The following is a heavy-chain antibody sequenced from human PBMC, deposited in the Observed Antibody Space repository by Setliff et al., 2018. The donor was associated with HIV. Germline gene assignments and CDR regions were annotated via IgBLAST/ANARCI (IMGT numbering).Heavy chain of an antibody. CDR2: IQSKTGGGTGTP. D-gene: IGHD2-21*01. Sequence: GGSLRLSCAGSGFTFTDVWVSWVRQAPGKGLGWVGRIQSKTGGGTGTPDYTAPVRGRFTISRDVSGDTVFLQMNSLKTEDTAMYNCVKELAEGGDPWDDGHDRWGPGTVVTGSS. CDR3: VKELAEGGDPWDDGHDR. V-gene: IGHV3-15*01. J-gene: IGHJ3*02. CDR1: GFTFTDVW.